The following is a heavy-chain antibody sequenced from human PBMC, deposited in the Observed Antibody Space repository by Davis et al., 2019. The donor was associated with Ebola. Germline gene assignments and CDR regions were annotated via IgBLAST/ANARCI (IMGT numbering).Heavy chain of an antibody. D-gene: IGHD3-10*01. CDR3: ANLGAGSHDTDFDY. J-gene: IGHJ4*02. CDR1: GFAFSTYA. V-gene: IGHV3-23*01. Sequence: GESLKISCAASGFAFSTYAMSWVRQSPEKGLQCVSGIGGSGGNTYYADSVKGRFTISRDNSKGMLYLQMNSLTIEDTAVYFCANLGAGSHDTDFDYWGAGTLVTVSS. CDR2: IGGSGGNT.